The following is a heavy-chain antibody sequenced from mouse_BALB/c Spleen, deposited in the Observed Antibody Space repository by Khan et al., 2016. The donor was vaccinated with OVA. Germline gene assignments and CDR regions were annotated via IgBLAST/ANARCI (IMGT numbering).Heavy chain of an antibody. Sequence: QVQLKQSGAELVKPGASVKLSCKASGYTFTSYYMYWVKQRPGQGLEWIGEINPSNGGTNFNEKFKSKATLTVDKSSSKAYMRLSSLTSEDSTVYYCTRSGYGSFAYWGQGTLVTVSA. CDR3: TRSGYGSFAY. CDR1: GYTFTSYY. D-gene: IGHD2-2*01. CDR2: INPSNGGT. J-gene: IGHJ3*01. V-gene: IGHV1S81*02.